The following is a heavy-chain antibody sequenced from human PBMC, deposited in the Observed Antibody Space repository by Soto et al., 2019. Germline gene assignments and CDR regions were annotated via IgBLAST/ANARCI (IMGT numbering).Heavy chain of an antibody. D-gene: IGHD3-10*01. V-gene: IGHV4-34*01. CDR1: GGSFSGYY. CDR3: ARGDMVRGVITG. J-gene: IGHJ4*02. Sequence: SETLSLTCTVYGGSFSGYYWSWIRQPPGKGLEWIGEINHSGSTNYNPSLKSRVTISVDTSKNQFSLKLSSVTAAVTAVYYCARGDMVRGVITGWGQGTLVTVSS. CDR2: INHSGST.